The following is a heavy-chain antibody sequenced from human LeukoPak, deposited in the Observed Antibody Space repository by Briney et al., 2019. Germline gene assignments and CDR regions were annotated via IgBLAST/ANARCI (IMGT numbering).Heavy chain of an antibody. Sequence: GGSLRLSCAASGFTFSSYSMNWVRQAPGKGLEWVSSISGSSSYIYYADSVKGRFTISRDNAKNSLYLQMNSLRAEDTAVYYCAKSNGITIFGVVPDDAFDIWGQGTMVTVSS. CDR2: ISGSSSYI. CDR3: AKSNGITIFGVVPDDAFDI. D-gene: IGHD3-3*01. V-gene: IGHV3-21*01. CDR1: GFTFSSYS. J-gene: IGHJ3*02.